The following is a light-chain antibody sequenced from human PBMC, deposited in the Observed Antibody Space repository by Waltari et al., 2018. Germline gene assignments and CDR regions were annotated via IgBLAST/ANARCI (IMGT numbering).Light chain of an antibody. CDR3: QVSFHFPLT. CDR1: QDITIY. Sequence: DIQMTQSPSSLAASVGDRLTITCQASQDITIYLNWYKQKPGKAPKLLIYDTSKLETGVPSRFSGSGSGTHFTFTISSLQPEDIATYYCQVSFHFPLTFGGGTKLEIK. CDR2: DTS. V-gene: IGKV1-33*01. J-gene: IGKJ4*01.